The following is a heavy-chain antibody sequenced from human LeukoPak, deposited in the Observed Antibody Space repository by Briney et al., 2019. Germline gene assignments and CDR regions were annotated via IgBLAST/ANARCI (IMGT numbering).Heavy chain of an antibody. J-gene: IGHJ4*02. V-gene: IGHV3-11*01. CDR2: ISSSGSTR. D-gene: IGHD3-9*01. Sequence: GGSLRLSCAASGFTFSDYYMSWIRQAPGKGLEWVSYISSSGSTRYYAGSVKGRFTISRDNSKNTLYLQMNSLRAEDTAVYYCAKGHDILTGYVDYWGQGTLVTVSS. CDR3: AKGHDILTGYVDY. CDR1: GFTFSDYY.